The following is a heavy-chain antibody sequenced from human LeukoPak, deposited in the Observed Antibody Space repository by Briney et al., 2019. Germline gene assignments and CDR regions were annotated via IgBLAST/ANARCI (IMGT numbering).Heavy chain of an antibody. CDR3: AKTGRDYGDFFYFDY. J-gene: IGHJ4*02. D-gene: IGHD4-17*01. CDR1: GFTFSSYA. Sequence: GGSLRLSCATSGFTFSSYAMSWVRQAPGKGLEWVSALNHGGGSAYYADSVKGRFTIFRDNSKNTLYLQISSLRAEDTAVYYCAKTGRDYGDFFYFDYWGQGTLVTVSS. CDR2: LNHGGGSA. V-gene: IGHV3-23*01.